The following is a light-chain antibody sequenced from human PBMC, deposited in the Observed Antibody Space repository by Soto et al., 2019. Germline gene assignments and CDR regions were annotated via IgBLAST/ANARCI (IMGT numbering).Light chain of an antibody. V-gene: IGLV2-14*01. Sequence: QSVLTQPASVSGSPGQSITISCTGTSSDVGGYNYVSWYQQHPGKAPKLMIYDVSNRPSGVSNRFSGSKSGNTASLTISGLQADDEADDYCSSYTSSSTRGVFGTGTKLTVL. CDR2: DVS. CDR1: SSDVGGYNY. J-gene: IGLJ1*01. CDR3: SSYTSSSTRGV.